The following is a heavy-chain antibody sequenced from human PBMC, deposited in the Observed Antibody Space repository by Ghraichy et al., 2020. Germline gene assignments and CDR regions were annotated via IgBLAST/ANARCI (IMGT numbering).Heavy chain of an antibody. CDR1: GFTFSDYW. CDR3: ARDPDGCDRFQGYLDA. CDR2: INGDGSSQ. J-gene: IGHJ5*02. V-gene: IGHV3-74*01. D-gene: IGHD3-16*02. Sequence: GESLNISCAVSGFTFSDYWMHWVRQGPGRGLEWVSRINGDGSSQSYVASVRGRFTVSRDNAKKTVYLQMNSLRDEDTAVYYCARDPDGCDRFQGYLDAWGQGTLVIVSS.